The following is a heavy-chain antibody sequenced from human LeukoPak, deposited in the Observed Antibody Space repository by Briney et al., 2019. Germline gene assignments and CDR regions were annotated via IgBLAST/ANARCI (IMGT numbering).Heavy chain of an antibody. V-gene: IGHV3-15*01. Sequence: GGSLRLSCAASGFTFSNAWMSWVRQAPGKGLEWVGRIKSKTDCGTTDYAAPVKGRFTISRDDSKNTLYLQMNSLKTEDTAVYYCTSRWGYSSSWSPFDYWGQGTLVTVSS. CDR1: GFTFSNAW. J-gene: IGHJ4*02. CDR3: TSRWGYSSSWSPFDY. CDR2: IKSKTDCGTT. D-gene: IGHD6-13*01.